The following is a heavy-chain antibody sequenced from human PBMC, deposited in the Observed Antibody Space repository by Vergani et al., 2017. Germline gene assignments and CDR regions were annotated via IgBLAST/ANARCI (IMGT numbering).Heavy chain of an antibody. V-gene: IGHV4-39*01. CDR2: NYYSGST. CDR1: GASLRSSNYY. CDR3: ARHSTVEWLVKLGWIDP. J-gene: IGHJ5*02. Sequence: QLQLQESGPGLVKPSATLSLTCSVSGASLRSSNYYWGWLRHPPGKGLEWIASNYYSGSTYYTPSLKSRVTISVDTSKNPFSLRLSSVTAADTAVYFCARHSTVEWLVKLGWIDPWGQGILVTVSS. D-gene: IGHD6-19*01.